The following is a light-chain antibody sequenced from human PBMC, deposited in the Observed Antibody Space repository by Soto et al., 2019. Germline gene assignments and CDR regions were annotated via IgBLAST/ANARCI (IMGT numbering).Light chain of an antibody. CDR3: QHYNNWPPYT. Sequence: EIVMTQSPATLSVSPGERATLSCRASQSVSSNLAWYQQKPGQAPRLLIYGASTRATGIPAWFSGSGSGTVFTLTISRLQSEDVAVYCCQHYNNWPPYTFGQGTKLEIK. J-gene: IGKJ2*01. CDR1: QSVSSN. CDR2: GAS. V-gene: IGKV3-15*01.